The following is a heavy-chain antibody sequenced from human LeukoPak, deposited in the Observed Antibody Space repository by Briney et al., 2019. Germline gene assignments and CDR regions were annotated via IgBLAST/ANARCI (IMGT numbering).Heavy chain of an antibody. Sequence: GGSLRLSCAASGFTFSDHYMSWVRQAPGKGLEWVANINQNGRDKYYLESVKGRFTISRDNAKNSVYLQMNSLRAEDTAVYYCARGTPSSSGWLYYGMDVWGQGTTVTVSS. J-gene: IGHJ6*02. D-gene: IGHD6-19*01. CDR3: ARGTPSSSGWLYYGMDV. CDR2: INQNGRDK. CDR1: GFTFSDHY. V-gene: IGHV3-7*01.